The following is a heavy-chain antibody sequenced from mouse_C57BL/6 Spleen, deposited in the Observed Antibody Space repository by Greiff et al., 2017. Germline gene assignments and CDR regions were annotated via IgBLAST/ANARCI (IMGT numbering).Heavy chain of an antibody. Sequence: QVQLQQPGAELVMPGASVKLSCKASGYTFTSYWMHWVKQRPGQGLEWIGEIDPSDSYTNYNQKFKGKSTLTVDKSSSTAYMQLSSLTSEDSAVYYCARLYSNTYAMDYWGQGTSVTVSS. CDR2: IDPSDSYT. CDR3: ARLYSNTYAMDY. D-gene: IGHD2-5*01. CDR1: GYTFTSYW. J-gene: IGHJ4*01. V-gene: IGHV1-69*01.